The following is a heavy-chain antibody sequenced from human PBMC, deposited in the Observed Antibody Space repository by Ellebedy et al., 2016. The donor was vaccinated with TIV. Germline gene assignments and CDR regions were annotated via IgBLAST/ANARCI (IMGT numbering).Heavy chain of an antibody. CDR2: IRSKTYGGTT. V-gene: IGHV3-49*03. J-gene: IGHJ3*02. CDR3: SRADCRTTSCQPVDAFDI. CDR1: GFSFGAYA. Sequence: GESLKISCSASGFSFGAYAVSWFRQAPGKGLEWVTFIRSKTYGGTTEYAASMRGRFTISRDDSKSTAYLQMDSLKTEDTAVYYCSRADCRTTSCQPVDAFDIWGQGTLVAVSS. D-gene: IGHD2-2*01.